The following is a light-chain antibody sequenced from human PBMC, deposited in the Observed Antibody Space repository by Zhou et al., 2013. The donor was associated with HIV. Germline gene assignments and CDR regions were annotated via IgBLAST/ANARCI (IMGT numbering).Light chain of an antibody. CDR2: GAS. CDR3: QQYNNWPPIT. Sequence: IVLTQSPDTLSLSPGEGATLSCRASQGISSSYLAWYQHQPGQAPRLLIYGASSRATGIPDRFSGSGSGTEFTLTISSLQSEDFAIYYCQQYNNWPPITFGQGTRLEIK. CDR1: QGISSSY. J-gene: IGKJ5*01. V-gene: IGKV3-20*01.